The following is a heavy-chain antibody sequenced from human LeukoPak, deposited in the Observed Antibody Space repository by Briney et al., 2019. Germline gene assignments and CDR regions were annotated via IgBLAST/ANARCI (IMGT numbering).Heavy chain of an antibody. CDR2: ISYDGSNK. V-gene: IGHV3-30-3*01. J-gene: IGHJ4*02. Sequence: GGSLRLPCAASGFTFSSYAMHWVRQAPGKGLEWVAVISYDGSNKYCADSVKGRFTISRDNSKNTLYLQMNSLRVEDSAVYYCAKVLTVTSLFNVDYWGQGTLVTVSS. D-gene: IGHD4-17*01. CDR3: AKVLTVTSLFNVDY. CDR1: GFTFSSYA.